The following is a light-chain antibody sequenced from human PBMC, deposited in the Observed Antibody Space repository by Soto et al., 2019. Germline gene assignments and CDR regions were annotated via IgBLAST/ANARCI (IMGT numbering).Light chain of an antibody. CDR2: NAS. V-gene: IGKV3-20*01. J-gene: IGKJ1*01. Sequence: EIVLTQSPATLSLSPGERAILSCRASQSVSTFLAWFQQKPGQPPRLLIYNASTRTTGIPDRFSGSGSGTDFTLTISRLEPEDFAVYYCQQYGSSGTFGQGTKVDIK. CDR1: QSVSTF. CDR3: QQYGSSGT.